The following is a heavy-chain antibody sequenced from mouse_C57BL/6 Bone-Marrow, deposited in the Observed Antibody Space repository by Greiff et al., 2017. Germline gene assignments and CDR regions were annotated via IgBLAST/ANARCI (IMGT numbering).Heavy chain of an antibody. J-gene: IGHJ2*01. CDR3: ARRGVRDFDY. CDR2: ISSGGSYT. D-gene: IGHD2-2*01. CDR1: GFTFSSYG. Sequence: EVQLVESGGDLVKPGGSLKLSCAASGFTFSSYGMSWVRQTPDKRLEWVATISSGGSYTYYPDSVKGRFTISRDNAKNTLYLQMSSLKSEDTAMYYCARRGVRDFDYWGQGTTLTVSS. V-gene: IGHV5-6*01.